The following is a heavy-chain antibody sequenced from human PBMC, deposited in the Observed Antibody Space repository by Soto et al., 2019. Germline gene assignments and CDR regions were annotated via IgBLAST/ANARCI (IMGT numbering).Heavy chain of an antibody. CDR1: GFTFSSYS. Sequence: GGSLRLSCAASGFTFSSYSMNWVRQAPGKGLEWVSSISSSSSYIYYADSVKGRFTISRDNAKNSLYLQMNSLRAEDTAVYYCARVFHTYYDFWSGQYGMDVWGQGTTVTVSS. CDR2: ISSSSSYI. CDR3: ARVFHTYYDFWSGQYGMDV. D-gene: IGHD3-3*01. V-gene: IGHV3-21*01. J-gene: IGHJ6*02.